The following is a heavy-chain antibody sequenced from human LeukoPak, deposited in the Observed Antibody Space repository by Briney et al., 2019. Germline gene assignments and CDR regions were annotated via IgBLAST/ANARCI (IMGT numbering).Heavy chain of an antibody. V-gene: IGHV1-18*01. D-gene: IGHD5-18*01. J-gene: IGHJ6*03. CDR1: GYTFPSYD. CDR2: MNPNSGKT. CDR3: ARGPPIRGYRYGYDTGYYYSYSMDV. Sequence: ASVKVSCKASGYTFPSYDINWVRQATGQGLEWMGWMNPNSGKTNYAQKLQGRVTMTTDTSTSTAYMELRSLRSDDTAVYYCARGPPIRGYRYGYDTGYYYSYSMDVWGKGTTVTISS.